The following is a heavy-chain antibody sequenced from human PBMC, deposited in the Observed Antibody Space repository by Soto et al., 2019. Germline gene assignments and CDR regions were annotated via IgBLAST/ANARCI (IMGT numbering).Heavy chain of an antibody. CDR1: GFTFSTYG. D-gene: IGHD1-1*01. J-gene: IGHJ3*02. Sequence: QVQLVESGGGVVQPGRSLRLSCVASGFTFSTYGMHWVRQAPGKGLEWVAMTWNDGSNKYYADSVKDRFTISRDNSKNTPYLQMNSLRDEDSAVYYCTTELNDMQAFDIWGRGTMVTVSS. V-gene: IGHV3-33*01. CDR2: TWNDGSNK. CDR3: TTELNDMQAFDI.